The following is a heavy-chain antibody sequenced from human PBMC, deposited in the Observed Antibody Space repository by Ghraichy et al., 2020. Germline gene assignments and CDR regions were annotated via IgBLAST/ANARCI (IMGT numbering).Heavy chain of an antibody. CDR1: GFTFSTYW. V-gene: IGHV3-7*01. J-gene: IGHJ6*02. Sequence: GGSLRLSCAASGFTFSTYWMSWVRQAPGKGLEWVANIKKDGSEKYYVDSVKGRFTISRDNAMNSLHLQMNSLRAEDTAVYFCVRDRSYYYYGMDVWGQGTTVTVSS. CDR2: IKKDGSEK. D-gene: IGHD3-16*02. CDR3: VRDRSYYYYGMDV.